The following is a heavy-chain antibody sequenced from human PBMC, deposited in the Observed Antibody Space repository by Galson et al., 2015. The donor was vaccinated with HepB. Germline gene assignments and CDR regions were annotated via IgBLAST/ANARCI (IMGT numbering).Heavy chain of an antibody. D-gene: IGHD2-15*01. J-gene: IGHJ3*02. CDR2: ISYDGSNK. CDR3: ASVVVAASGAFDI. CDR1: GFTFSSYG. Sequence: SLRLSCAASGFTFSSYGMHWVRQAPGKGLEWVAVISYDGSNKYYADSVKGRFTISRDNSKNTLYLQMNSLRAEDTAVYYCASVVVAASGAFDIWGQGTMVTVSS. V-gene: IGHV3-30*03.